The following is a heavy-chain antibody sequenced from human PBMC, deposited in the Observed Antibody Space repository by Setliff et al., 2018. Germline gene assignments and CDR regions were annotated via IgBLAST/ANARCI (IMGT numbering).Heavy chain of an antibody. CDR2: ISGSGGST. CDR3: AKGVGSYYTSMYFGY. J-gene: IGHJ4*02. D-gene: IGHD1-26*01. Sequence: GESLRLSCAASGFTFSSYAMSWVRQAPGKGLEWVSAISGSGGSTYSADSVMGRFTISRDNSKNTLYLQMNSLRAEDTAVYYCAKGVGSYYTSMYFGYWGQGTLVTVSS. CDR1: GFTFSSYA. V-gene: IGHV3-23*01.